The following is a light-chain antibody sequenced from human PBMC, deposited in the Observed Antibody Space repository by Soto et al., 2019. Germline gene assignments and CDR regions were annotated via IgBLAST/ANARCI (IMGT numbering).Light chain of an antibody. CDR2: GAS. V-gene: IGKV3-20*01. CDR1: QSVSSSY. J-gene: IGKJ1*01. CDR3: QQYGSSFPT. Sequence: EIVLTQSPGTLSLSPGERANLSCRASQSVSSSYLAWYQQKPGQAPRLLIYGASSRATGIPDRFSGSGSGTDFTLTISRLEPEDFAVYYCQQYGSSFPTFGQGTKVEIK.